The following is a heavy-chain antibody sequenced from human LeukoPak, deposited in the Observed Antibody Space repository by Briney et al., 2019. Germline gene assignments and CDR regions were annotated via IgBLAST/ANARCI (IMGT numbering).Heavy chain of an antibody. J-gene: IGHJ4*02. Sequence: GGSLRLSCAASGFTFSSYGMHLVRQAPGKGLEWVAVISYDGSNKYYADSVKGRFTISRDNSKNTLYLQMNSLRAEDTAVYYCARSGCSSSWYYFDYWGQGTLVTVSS. CDR2: ISYDGSNK. D-gene: IGHD6-13*01. CDR3: ARSGCSSSWYYFDY. CDR1: GFTFSSYG. V-gene: IGHV3-30*03.